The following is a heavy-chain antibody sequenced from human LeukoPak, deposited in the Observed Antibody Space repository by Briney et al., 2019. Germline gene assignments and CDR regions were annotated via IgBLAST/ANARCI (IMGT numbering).Heavy chain of an antibody. J-gene: IGHJ6*03. CDR2: INSDGSST. D-gene: IGHD6-13*01. V-gene: IGHV3-74*01. CDR3: ARVGYSSSWYQYYYYYYYMDV. CDR1: GFTFSSYW. Sequence: PGGSLRLSCATSGFTFSSYWMHWVRQAPGKGLVWVSRINSDGSSTSYADSVKGRFTISRDNAKNSLYLQMNSLRAEDTAVYYCARVGYSSSWYQYYYYYYYMDVWGKGTTVTVSS.